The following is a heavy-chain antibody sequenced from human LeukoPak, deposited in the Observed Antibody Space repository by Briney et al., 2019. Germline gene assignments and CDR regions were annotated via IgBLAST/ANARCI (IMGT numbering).Heavy chain of an antibody. V-gene: IGHV3-23*01. CDR2: ISDSGGRT. J-gene: IGHJ4*02. Sequence: GGSLRLSCAASGFPFSSYAMSWVRQAPGKGLEWVSVISDSGGRTYSAASVKGRFTISRDNSKDTLYLQMNSLRAEDTTVYYCARGGELLPLDYWGQGTLVTVSS. CDR3: ARGGELLPLDY. D-gene: IGHD1-26*01. CDR1: GFPFSSYA.